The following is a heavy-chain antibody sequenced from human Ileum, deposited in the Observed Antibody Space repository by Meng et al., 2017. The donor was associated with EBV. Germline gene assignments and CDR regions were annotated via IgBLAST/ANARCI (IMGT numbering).Heavy chain of an antibody. Sequence: RQLQESGPGLGKPPETLSLPCTVSGGSISTGNFYWGWIRQSPGKALECIGTIYYRGNTFYNPSLKSRLTISIDTSKNEFSLTLRSVTAADTALYYCASAYDYGDYEAFAYWGPGSLVTVSS. CDR1: GGSISTGNFY. CDR2: IYYRGNT. V-gene: IGHV4-39*07. J-gene: IGHJ4*02. D-gene: IGHD4-17*01. CDR3: ASAYDYGDYEAFAY.